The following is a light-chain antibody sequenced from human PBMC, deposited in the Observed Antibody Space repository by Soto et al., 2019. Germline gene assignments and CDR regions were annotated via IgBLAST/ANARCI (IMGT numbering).Light chain of an antibody. CDR3: QQRSNWPLT. J-gene: IGKJ4*01. V-gene: IGKV3-11*01. Sequence: EIVLTQSPATLSLSPGERATLSCRASQSVSSYLAWYQQKPGQAPRLLIYDASNRATGIPARFSGSGSGTDFTITSSSLEPEDFAGYYRQQRSNWPLTFGGGTRVEIK. CDR2: DAS. CDR1: QSVSSY.